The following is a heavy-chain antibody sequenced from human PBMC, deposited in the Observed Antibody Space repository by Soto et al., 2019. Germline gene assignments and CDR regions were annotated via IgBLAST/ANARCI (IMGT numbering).Heavy chain of an antibody. Sequence: QVQLQESGPGLVKPSETLSLICTVSGGSISRSNWWSWVRHAPGKGLEWIGEVYHSGLTDYNPSLKSRVTMSVDNSKNPFSLNLTSVTAADTAVYFCTRVLAALGNRWYLDLWGRGTLVSVSS. D-gene: IGHD2-15*01. CDR2: VYHSGLT. V-gene: IGHV4-4*02. CDR3: TRVLAALGNRWYLDL. J-gene: IGHJ2*01. CDR1: GGSISRSNW.